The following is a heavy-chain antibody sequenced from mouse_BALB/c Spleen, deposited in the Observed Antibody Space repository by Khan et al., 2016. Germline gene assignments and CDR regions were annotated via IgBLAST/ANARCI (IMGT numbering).Heavy chain of an antibody. V-gene: IGHV3-2*02. CDR3: ARDYDYYFDY. J-gene: IGHJ2*01. D-gene: IGHD2-4*01. Sequence: EVQLQESGPGLVKPSQSLSLTCTVTGYSITSDYAWNWIRQFPGNKLEWLGYISYSGSTSYNPSLKSRISITRDTSTNQFFLQLNSVTTEDTATYYCARDYDYYFDYWGQGTTLTVSS. CDR2: ISYSGST. CDR1: GYSITSDYA.